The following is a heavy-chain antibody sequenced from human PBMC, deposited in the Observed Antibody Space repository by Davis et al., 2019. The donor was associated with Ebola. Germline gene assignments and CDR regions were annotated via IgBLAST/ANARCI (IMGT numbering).Heavy chain of an antibody. CDR1: GYTFTTYG. CDR3: ARGGGSTQSGIDY. CDR2: ISPSKGDT. D-gene: IGHD3-10*01. J-gene: IGHJ4*02. Sequence: ASVKVSCKASGYTFTTYGITWVRQAPGQGLDWVGWISPSKGDTNYLQKLQGRVTMTTDTSTSTAYMDLRSLRSDDTAVYYCARGGGSTQSGIDYWGQGTLVSVSS. V-gene: IGHV1-18*01.